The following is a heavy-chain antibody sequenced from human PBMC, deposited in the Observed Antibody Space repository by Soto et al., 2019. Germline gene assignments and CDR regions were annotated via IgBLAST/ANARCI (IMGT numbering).Heavy chain of an antibody. CDR3: AKFGITMVRGVITESNWFDP. CDR1: GLTFSSFS. CDR2: ISSSGVTT. D-gene: IGHD3-10*01. J-gene: IGHJ5*02. Sequence: GSLRLSCSASGLTFSSFSMHWVRQAPGKGLEYVSGISSSGVTTYYADSVKGRFTISRDNSKNTLYLQMNSLRAEDTAVYYCAKFGITMVRGVITESNWFDPWGQGTLVTVSS. V-gene: IGHV3-64*04.